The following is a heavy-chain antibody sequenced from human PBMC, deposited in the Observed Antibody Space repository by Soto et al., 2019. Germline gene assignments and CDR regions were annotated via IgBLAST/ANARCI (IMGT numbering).Heavy chain of an antibody. CDR2: IYSGGST. CDR1: GFTVSSNY. J-gene: IGHJ4*02. Sequence: EVQLVESGGGLIQPGGSLRLSCAASGFTVSSNYMSWVRQAPGKGLEWVSVIYSGGSTYYADSVKGRLTISRDNSKNTLYLQMNSLRAEDTAVYYCASLVGGSDLRRDDYWGQGTLVTVSS. CDR3: ASLVGGSDLRRDDY. V-gene: IGHV3-53*01. D-gene: IGHD1-26*01.